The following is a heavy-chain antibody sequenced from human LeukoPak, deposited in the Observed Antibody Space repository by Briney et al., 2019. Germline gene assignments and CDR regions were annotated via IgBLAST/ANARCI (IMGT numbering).Heavy chain of an antibody. CDR3: ARQGYSGHSQGAADY. V-gene: IGHV1-2*02. CDR2: INPNSGGT. Sequence: ASVKVSCKASGYTFTGYYMHWVRQAPGQGLEWMGWINPNSGGTNYAQKFQGRVTMTRDTSISTAYMELSRLRSDDTAVYYCARQGYSGHSQGAADYWGQGTLVTVSS. J-gene: IGHJ4*02. CDR1: GYTFTGYY. D-gene: IGHD4-23*01.